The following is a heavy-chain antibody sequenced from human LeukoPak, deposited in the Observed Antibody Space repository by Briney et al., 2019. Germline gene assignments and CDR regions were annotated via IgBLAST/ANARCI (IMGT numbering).Heavy chain of an antibody. CDR3: ARQGYCTSISCPREFDY. Sequence: GESLKISCEGSGYSFTNYWIAWVRQMPGQGLEWMGVIYPGDSDTRYSPSFRGQVTTSAAKTINTAYLQWTSLKASDSAMYYCARQGYCTSISCPREFDYWGQGALVTVSS. V-gene: IGHV5-51*01. J-gene: IGHJ4*02. CDR2: IYPGDSDT. D-gene: IGHD2-2*01. CDR1: GYSFTNYW.